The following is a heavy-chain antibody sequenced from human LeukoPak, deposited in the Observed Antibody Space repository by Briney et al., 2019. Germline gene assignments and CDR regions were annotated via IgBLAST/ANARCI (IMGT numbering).Heavy chain of an antibody. CDR1: GFTFSDYY. V-gene: IGHV3-11*06. D-gene: IGHD3-10*01. CDR2: ISSSSYT. Sequence: GGSLRLSCAASGFTFSDYYMSWIRQAPGKGLEWASYISSSSYTNYADSVKGRFTISRDNAKNSLYLQMNSLRAEDTAVYYCARDYNDAFDIWGQGTMVTVSS. CDR3: ARDYNDAFDI. J-gene: IGHJ3*02.